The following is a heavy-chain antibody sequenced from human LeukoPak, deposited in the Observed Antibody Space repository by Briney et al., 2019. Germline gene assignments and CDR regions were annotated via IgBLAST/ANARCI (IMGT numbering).Heavy chain of an antibody. CDR1: GYTLTELS. J-gene: IGHJ4*02. CDR3: ATVGKWELLPKFDY. V-gene: IGHV1-24*01. D-gene: IGHD1-26*01. CDR2: FDPEDGET. Sequence: ASVKVSCKVSGYTLTELSMHWVRQAPGKGLEWMGGFDPEDGETIYAQKFRGRVTMTEDTSTDTAYMELSSLRSEDTAVYYCATVGKWELLPKFDYWGQGTLVTVSS.